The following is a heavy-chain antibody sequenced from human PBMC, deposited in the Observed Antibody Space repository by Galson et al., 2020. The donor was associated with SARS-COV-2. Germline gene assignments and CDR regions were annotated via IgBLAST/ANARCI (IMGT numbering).Heavy chain of an antibody. V-gene: IGHV4-34*01. CDR2: INHSGST. CDR3: ARGPPGIAAPAANLNFDY. CDR1: GGSFSGYY. D-gene: IGHD6-13*01. Sequence: SETLSLTCAVYGGSFSGYYWSWIRQPPGKGLEWIGEINHSGSTNYNPSLKSRVTISVDTSKNQFSLKLSSVTAADTAVYYCARGPPGIAAPAANLNFDYWGQGTLVTVSS. J-gene: IGHJ4*02.